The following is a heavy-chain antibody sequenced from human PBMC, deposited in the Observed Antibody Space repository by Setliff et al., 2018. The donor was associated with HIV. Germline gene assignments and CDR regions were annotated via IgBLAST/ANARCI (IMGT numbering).Heavy chain of an antibody. D-gene: IGHD2-2*01. Sequence: GASVKVSCKISGFTLNELSIRWVRQAPAKGLEWMGGFDPEAGEIIYAQKFQGRVTMTRDTSISTAYMEVSRLRSDDTAVYYCARDHCSSSGCYEYSYYGMDVWGQGTTVTVSS. CDR2: FDPEAGEI. CDR3: ARDHCSSSGCYEYSYYGMDV. J-gene: IGHJ6*02. V-gene: IGHV1-24*01. CDR1: GFTLNELS.